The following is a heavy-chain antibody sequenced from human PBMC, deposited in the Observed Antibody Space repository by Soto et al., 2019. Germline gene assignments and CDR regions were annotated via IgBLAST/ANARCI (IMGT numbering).Heavy chain of an antibody. J-gene: IGHJ3*02. CDR3: AKVLYVFGVVIPVGAFDI. CDR1: GFTFSSYC. CDR2: ISYDVSNK. D-gene: IGHD3-3*01. Sequence: QVQLVESGGGVVQPGRSLRLSCAASGFTFSSYCMHWVRQAPGKGLEWVAVISYDVSNKYYADSVKGRFTISRDNSKNTLYLQMNSLRAEDTAVYYCAKVLYVFGVVIPVGAFDIWGQETMVTVSS. V-gene: IGHV3-30*18.